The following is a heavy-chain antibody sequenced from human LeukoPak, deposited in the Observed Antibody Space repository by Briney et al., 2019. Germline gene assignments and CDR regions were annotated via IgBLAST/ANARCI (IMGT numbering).Heavy chain of an antibody. CDR1: GGTFSSYA. J-gene: IGHJ6*02. D-gene: IGHD1-14*01. Sequence: GASVKVSCKASGGTFSSYAISWVRQAPGQGLEWMGRIIPILGIANYAQKFQGRVTITADKSTSTAYMELSSLRSEDTAVYYCARDLRNWDRGPFYGMDVWGQGTTVTVSS. CDR2: IIPILGIA. V-gene: IGHV1-69*04. CDR3: ARDLRNWDRGPFYGMDV.